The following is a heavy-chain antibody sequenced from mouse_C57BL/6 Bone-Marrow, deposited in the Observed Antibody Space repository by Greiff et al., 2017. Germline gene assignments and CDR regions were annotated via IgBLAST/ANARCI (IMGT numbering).Heavy chain of an antibody. CDR1: GYTFTSYG. J-gene: IGHJ2*01. CDR2: IYPRSGNT. Sequence: VQLQESGAELARPGASVKLSCKASGYTFTSYGISWVKQRNGQGLEWIGEIYPRSGNTNYNEKFKGKATLTADKSSSTAYMELRRLTSEDSAVYFCAISGNYLYYFDYWGQGTTLTVSS. CDR3: AISGNYLYYFDY. V-gene: IGHV1-81*01. D-gene: IGHD2-1*01.